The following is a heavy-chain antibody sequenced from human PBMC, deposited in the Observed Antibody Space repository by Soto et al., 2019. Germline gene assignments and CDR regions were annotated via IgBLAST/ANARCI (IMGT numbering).Heavy chain of an antibody. CDR2: INHSGST. CDR3: GRGQATFDP. V-gene: IGHV4-34*01. J-gene: IGHJ5*02. CDR1: CGTIRGLY. Sequence: LTRAVVCGTIRGLYWRWLRQPPGKGLEWIGEINHSGSTNYNPSLKSRVTITRDASARTVYLELSSLRFEDSAVYYCGRGQATFDPWGQGTLVTVSS.